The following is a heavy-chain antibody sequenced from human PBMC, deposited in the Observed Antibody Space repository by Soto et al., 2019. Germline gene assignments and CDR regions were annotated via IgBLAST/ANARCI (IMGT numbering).Heavy chain of an antibody. CDR3: ARADWSGWIDY. J-gene: IGHJ4*01. Sequence: SETLSLTCTVSGGSINNAGYYWTWIRQHPRKGLEWIGYIYYSGNTFYNPSLKSRVSISVDTSKNQFSLNLTSATAADTAVFYCARADWSGWIDYWGHGTLVTVSS. D-gene: IGHD6-19*01. V-gene: IGHV4-31*03. CDR1: GGSINNAGYY. CDR2: IYYSGNT.